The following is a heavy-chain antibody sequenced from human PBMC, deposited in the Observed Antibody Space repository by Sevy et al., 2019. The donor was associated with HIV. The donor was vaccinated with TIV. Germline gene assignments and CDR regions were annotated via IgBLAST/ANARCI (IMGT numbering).Heavy chain of an antibody. CDR1: GFSFSNYW. CDR3: AKYAGDFPHFDY. CDR2: INSDGSST. V-gene: IGHV3-74*01. J-gene: IGHJ4*02. Sequence: GGSLRLSCVATGFSFSNYWMHWVRQAPGKGLVWVSRINSDGSSTSYADSVKGRFTISRDNAQNTLYLQMNSLRAEDTALYYCAKYAGDFPHFDYWGQGTLVTVSS. D-gene: IGHD7-27*01.